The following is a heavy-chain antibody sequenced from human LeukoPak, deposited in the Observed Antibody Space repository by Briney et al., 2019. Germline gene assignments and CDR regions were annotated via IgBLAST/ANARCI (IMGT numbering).Heavy chain of an antibody. CDR1: GFTFSDYY. J-gene: IGHJ4*02. V-gene: IGHV3-11*04. CDR3: ARVKYSGSYPHDY. D-gene: IGHD1-26*01. Sequence: GGSLRLSCAASGFTFSDYYMSWIRQAPGKGLEWVSYISSSGSTIYYADSVKGRFTISRDNAKNSLYLQMNSLRAEDTALYYCARVKYSGSYPHDYWGQGTLVTVSS. CDR2: ISSSGSTI.